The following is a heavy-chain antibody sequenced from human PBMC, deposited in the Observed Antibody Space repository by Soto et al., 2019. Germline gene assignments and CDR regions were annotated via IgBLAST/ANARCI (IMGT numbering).Heavy chain of an antibody. J-gene: IGHJ4*02. CDR3: RGGITGTPDFDY. V-gene: IGHV4-30-2*01. D-gene: IGHD1-20*01. CDR1: GGSISSGGYS. Sequence: QLQLQESGSGLVKPSQTLSLTCAVSGGSISSGGYSWSWIRQPPGKGLEWIGYIYHSGSTYYNPPLKSRVTISVDRSKNQFSLKLSSVTAADTAVYYCRGGITGTPDFDYWGQGTLVTVSS. CDR2: IYHSGST.